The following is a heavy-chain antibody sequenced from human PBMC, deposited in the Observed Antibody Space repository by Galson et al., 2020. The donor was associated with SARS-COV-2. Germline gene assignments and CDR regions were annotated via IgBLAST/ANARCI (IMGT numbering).Heavy chain of an antibody. CDR3: ARDGTVSTTGLVGGMDV. V-gene: IGHV4-59*01. CDR2: IYYSGST. J-gene: IGHJ6*02. CDR1: GGSISSYY. D-gene: IGHD4-17*01. Sequence: SETLSLTCTVSGGSISSYYWSWIRQPPGKGLEWIGYIYYSGSTNYNPSLKSRVTISVDTSKNQFSLKLSSVTAADTAVYYCARDGTVSTTGLVGGMDVWGQGTTVTVSS.